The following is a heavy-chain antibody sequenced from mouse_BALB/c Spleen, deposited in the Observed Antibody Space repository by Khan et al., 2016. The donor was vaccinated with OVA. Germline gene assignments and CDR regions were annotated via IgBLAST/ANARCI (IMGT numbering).Heavy chain of an antibody. CDR3: ARENDYGSTCYAMDY. V-gene: IGHV1S41*01. J-gene: IGHJ4*01. CDR2: IAPGSGST. CDR1: GYTFTSYW. D-gene: IGHD1-1*01. Sequence: DLVKPGASVKLSCKASGYTFTSYWINWIKQRPGQGLEWIGRIAPGSGSTYYNEMFKGKATLTVDTSSSTAYIQLSSLSSEDSAVYFWARENDYGSTCYAMDYWGQGTSVTVSS.